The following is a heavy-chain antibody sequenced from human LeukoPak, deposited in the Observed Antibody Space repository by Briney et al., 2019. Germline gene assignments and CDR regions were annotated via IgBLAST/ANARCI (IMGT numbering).Heavy chain of an antibody. J-gene: IGHJ4*02. CDR2: INPEGNTP. CDR3: VFFYTGLKIPY. D-gene: IGHD3/OR15-3a*01. Sequence: GGSLRLSCAASGFTFSTYWMDWVRHAPGEGLAWGSTINPEGNTPTYADSVNGRFTSSRDNPKNTLLLQMDSLRAEDTAIYYCVFFYTGLKIPYWGQGALVTVSS. V-gene: IGHV3-74*01. CDR1: GFTFSTYW.